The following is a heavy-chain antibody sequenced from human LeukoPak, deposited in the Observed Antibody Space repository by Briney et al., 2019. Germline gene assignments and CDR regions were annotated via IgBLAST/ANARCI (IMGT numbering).Heavy chain of an antibody. D-gene: IGHD1-14*01. CDR3: AREPEGLTTESH. J-gene: IGHJ4*02. V-gene: IGHV1-69*04. CDR2: IILILDIA. CDR1: GGTFNNYI. Sequence: SVKVSCKTSGGTFNNYIISWVRQAPGQGLEWVGTIILILDIANYAQKFPGRVAITADTSTSTAYMELSDPGSEDTAVYFCAREPEGLTTESHWGQGTLVTVSP.